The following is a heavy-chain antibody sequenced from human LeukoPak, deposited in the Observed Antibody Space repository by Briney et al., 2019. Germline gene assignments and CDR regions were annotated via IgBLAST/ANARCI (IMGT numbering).Heavy chain of an antibody. V-gene: IGHV3-23*01. J-gene: IGHJ6*02. CDR2: LGRSGEYK. D-gene: IGHD2-2*01. CDR1: GFRFTDYS. CDR3: VKDRPCETCMPMDA. Sequence: GGSLRLSCAASGFRFTDYSMSWVRQAPGKGLEWVAGLGRSGEYKYYADSVKGRLTISRDNYKDTVSLQMNSLRAEDSAIYFCVKDRPCETCMPMDAWGQGTTVTVSS.